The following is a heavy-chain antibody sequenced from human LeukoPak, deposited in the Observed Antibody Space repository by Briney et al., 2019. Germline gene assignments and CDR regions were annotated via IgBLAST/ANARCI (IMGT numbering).Heavy chain of an antibody. D-gene: IGHD3-10*01. CDR3: AIPPLSGTGSSRPLAEMDV. CDR2: ISYDGSNK. CDR1: GFTFSSYA. Sequence: GSLRLSCAASGFTFSSYAMHWVRQAPGKGLEWVAVISYDGSNKYYADSVKGRFTISRDNSKNTLYLQMNSLRAEDTAVYYCAIPPLSGTGSSRPLAEMDVWGQGTTVTVSS. V-gene: IGHV3-30*14. J-gene: IGHJ6*02.